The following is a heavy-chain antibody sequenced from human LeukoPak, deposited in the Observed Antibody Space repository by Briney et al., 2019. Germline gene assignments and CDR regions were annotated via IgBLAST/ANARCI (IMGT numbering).Heavy chain of an antibody. CDR1: GYTFHSYW. D-gene: IGHD4-17*01. CDR2: IYPGDSDT. V-gene: IGHV5-51*01. Sequence: GESLKISCKGSGYTFHSYWIAWVRQMPGKGLEWMGIIYPGDSDTRYSPSFQGQVTISADKSIRTAYLQWSSLKASDTAMYYCARSPYGDYAYYYYGMDVWGQGTTVTVSS. CDR3: ARSPYGDYAYYYYGMDV. J-gene: IGHJ6*02.